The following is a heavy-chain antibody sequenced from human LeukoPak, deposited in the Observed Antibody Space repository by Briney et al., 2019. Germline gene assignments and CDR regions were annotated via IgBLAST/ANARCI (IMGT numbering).Heavy chain of an antibody. V-gene: IGHV4-34*01. CDR2: INHSGST. D-gene: IGHD4-17*01. CDR1: GGSFSGLY. J-gene: IGHJ4*02. CDR3: ASFRGDYVSRGSSFDY. Sequence: PSGTLSLTWAGLGGSFSGLYWSGIPQPPGKGLGWIGEINHSGSTNYNPSLKSRVTISVDTSKNQFSLKLSSVTAADTAVYYCASFRGDYVSRGSSFDYWGQGTLVTVSS.